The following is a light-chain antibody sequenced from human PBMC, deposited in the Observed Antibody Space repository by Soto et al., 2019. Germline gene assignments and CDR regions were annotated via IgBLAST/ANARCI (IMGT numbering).Light chain of an antibody. J-gene: IGKJ4*01. CDR3: QQYNNWPTLT. V-gene: IGKV3-15*01. Sequence: MTQSPSDMSASVGDRVTITCRASQSVSSNLAWYQQKPGQAPRLLIYGASTRATGIPARFSGSGSGTEFTLTISSLQSEDFAVYYCQQYNNWPTLTFGGGTKVDIK. CDR2: GAS. CDR1: QSVSSN.